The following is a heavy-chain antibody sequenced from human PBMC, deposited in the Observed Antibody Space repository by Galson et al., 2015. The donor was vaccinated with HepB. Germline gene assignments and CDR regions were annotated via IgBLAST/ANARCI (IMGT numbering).Heavy chain of an antibody. CDR2: IYSGGST. Sequence: SLRLSCAASGFTFTRYAMTWVRQAPGKGLEWVSVIYSGGSTYYADSVKGRFTISRDNSKNTLYLQMNSLRAEDTAVYYCARAILSLRIAVAGPVYGMDVWGQGTTVTVSS. D-gene: IGHD6-19*01. CDR3: ARAILSLRIAVAGPVYGMDV. V-gene: IGHV3-66*01. J-gene: IGHJ6*02. CDR1: GFTFTRYA.